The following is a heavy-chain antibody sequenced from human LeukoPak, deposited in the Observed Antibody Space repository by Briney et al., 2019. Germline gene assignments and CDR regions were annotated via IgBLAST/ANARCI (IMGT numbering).Heavy chain of an antibody. J-gene: IGHJ5*02. CDR2: IYYSGSI. CDR1: GGSISSRSYD. V-gene: IGHV4-39*01. CDR3: ARLNFNDWFDP. Sequence: PSETLSLTCTVSGGSISSRSYDWGWIRQPPGKGLEWIGSIYYSGSIYYNPSLKSRVTLPIDTSKNQFSLKLTSVTAADTAVYYCARLNFNDWFDPWGQGALVTVSS.